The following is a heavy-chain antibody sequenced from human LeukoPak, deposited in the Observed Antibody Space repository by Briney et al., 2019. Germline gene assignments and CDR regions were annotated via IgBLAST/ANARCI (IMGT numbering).Heavy chain of an antibody. CDR3: AKDHVNAGHLDY. J-gene: IGHJ4*02. D-gene: IGHD6-13*01. Sequence: GGSLCLSCAVSGVTFSNFAMGWVRQPPGKGLEWVSLISCTSGTTYYASSMKGRSTISSATTKNTLYMQMTSLTAEDTALYYCAKDHVNAGHLDYWGQGTPVTVSS. V-gene: IGHV3-23*01. CDR1: GVTFSNFA. CDR2: ISCTSGTT.